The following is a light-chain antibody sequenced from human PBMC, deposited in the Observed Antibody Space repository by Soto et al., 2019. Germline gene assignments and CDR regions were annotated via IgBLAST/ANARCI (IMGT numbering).Light chain of an antibody. Sequence: EILMTQSPATLSVSVGDRATLSCRASQSVSSNLAWYQQKPGQAPRLLIYGASTRATGIPARFSGSGSGTEFTLTISSLQSEDFSVYYCQQYSNWPLTFGGGTKVEIK. J-gene: IGKJ4*01. CDR1: QSVSSN. CDR3: QQYSNWPLT. V-gene: IGKV3-15*01. CDR2: GAS.